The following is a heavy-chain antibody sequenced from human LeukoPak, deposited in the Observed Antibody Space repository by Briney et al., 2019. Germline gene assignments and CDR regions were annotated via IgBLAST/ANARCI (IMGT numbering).Heavy chain of an antibody. CDR2: IKQDGSEK. Sequence: GGSLRLSCAASGFTFSSYWMSWVRQAPGKGLEWVANIKQDGSEKYYVDSVKGRFTISRDNAKNSLYLQMNSLRAEDTAVYYCARDQYNWNSYYFDYWGQGTLVTVFS. J-gene: IGHJ4*02. CDR3: ARDQYNWNSYYFDY. D-gene: IGHD1-7*01. CDR1: GFTFSSYW. V-gene: IGHV3-7*01.